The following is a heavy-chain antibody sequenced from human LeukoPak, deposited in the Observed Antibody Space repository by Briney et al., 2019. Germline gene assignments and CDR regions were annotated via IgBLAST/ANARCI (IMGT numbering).Heavy chain of an antibody. D-gene: IGHD4-17*01. CDR3: ARDQGTSVTAMVGGHFDC. Sequence: PGRSLRLSCAASGFTFRGNGMHWVRQAPGKGLEWVAIIWYDGSNRYYADSVKGRFTISRDNSKNTLFLQMNSLTAEDTAVYYCARDQGTSVTAMVGGHFDCWGPGTLVTVSS. CDR1: GFTFRGNG. CDR2: IWYDGSNR. J-gene: IGHJ4*02. V-gene: IGHV3-33*01.